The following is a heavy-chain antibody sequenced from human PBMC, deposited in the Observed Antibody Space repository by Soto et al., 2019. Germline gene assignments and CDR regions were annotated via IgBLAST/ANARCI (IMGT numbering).Heavy chain of an antibody. CDR2: ISYDGSNK. J-gene: IGHJ4*02. CDR3: AKGRGDPYCISTSCYGNFDY. V-gene: IGHV3-30*18. Sequence: QVQLVESGGGVVQPGRSLRLSCAASGFTFSSYGMHWVRQAPGKGLEWVAVISYDGSNKYYADSVKGRFTISRDNSKNTLYLQMNSLRAEDTAVYYCAKGRGDPYCISTSCYGNFDYWGQGTLVTVSS. D-gene: IGHD2-2*01. CDR1: GFTFSSYG.